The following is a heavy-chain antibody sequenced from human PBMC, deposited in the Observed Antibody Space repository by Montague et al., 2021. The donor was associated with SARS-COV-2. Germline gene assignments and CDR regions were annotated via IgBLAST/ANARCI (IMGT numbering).Heavy chain of an antibody. CDR3: AQTSWGACYYPMDV. D-gene: IGHD2-2*01. Sequence: SETLSLTCSVPGGSISNYFWSWIRQTPGKGLEWIGYIYHGGSIDYNPSLKSRVTISVDTSKNQFSVNLSSVTASDTAVYYCAQTSWGACYYPMDVWGQGITVTVSS. CDR2: IYHGGSI. V-gene: IGHV4-59*01. J-gene: IGHJ6*02. CDR1: GGSISNYF.